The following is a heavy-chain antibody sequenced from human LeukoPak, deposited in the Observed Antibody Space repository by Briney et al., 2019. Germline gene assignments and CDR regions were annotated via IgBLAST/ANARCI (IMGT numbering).Heavy chain of an antibody. CDR2: IYYSGST. CDR1: GGSISSYY. J-gene: IGHJ3*02. Sequence: PSETLSLTSTVSGGSISSYYWSWIRQPPGKGLEWIGYIYYSGSTNYNRTLKRRVTISVDTSKNQFSLKLSSVTAADTAVYYCATTYYYDSSGYYNDAFDIWGQGTMVTVSS. V-gene: IGHV4-59*01. CDR3: ATTYYYDSSGYYNDAFDI. D-gene: IGHD3-22*01.